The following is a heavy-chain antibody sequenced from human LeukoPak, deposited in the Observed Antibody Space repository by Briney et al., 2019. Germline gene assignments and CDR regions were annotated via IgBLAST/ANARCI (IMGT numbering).Heavy chain of an antibody. Sequence: PGGSLRLSCTVSGFTVSTNSMSWVRQAPGKGLEWVSFIYSDNTHYSDSVKGRFTISRDNSKNTLYLQMNSLRAEDTAVYYCARRGSGYDDPVDYWGQGTLVTVSS. J-gene: IGHJ4*02. CDR1: GFTVSTNS. CDR3: ARRGSGYDDPVDY. CDR2: IYSDNT. V-gene: IGHV3-66*01. D-gene: IGHD5-12*01.